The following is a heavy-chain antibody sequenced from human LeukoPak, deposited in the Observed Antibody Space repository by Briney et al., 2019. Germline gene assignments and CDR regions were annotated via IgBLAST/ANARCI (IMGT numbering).Heavy chain of an antibody. D-gene: IGHD2-2*01. V-gene: IGHV3-21*01. CDR1: GFTFSSYS. CDR3: ARVVVVPAAIYYYGMDV. Sequence: GGSLRLSCAASGFTFSSYSMNWVRQAPGKGLEWVSSISSSSSYIYYADSVKGRFTSSRDNANNSLYLQMNSLRAEDTAVYYCARVVVVPAAIYYYGMDVWGQGTTVTVSS. CDR2: ISSSSSYI. J-gene: IGHJ6*02.